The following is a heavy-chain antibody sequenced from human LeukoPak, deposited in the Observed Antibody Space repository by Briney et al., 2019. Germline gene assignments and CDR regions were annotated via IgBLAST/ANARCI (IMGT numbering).Heavy chain of an antibody. V-gene: IGHV4-30-2*01. D-gene: IGHD5-18*01. CDR1: GGSINSGGYA. Sequence: SSETLSLTCAVSGGSINSGGYAWSWIRQPPGKGLEGRGYIYHSGITYYNPSLKSRVTMSVDRSKNHCSLKLNSVTAADTAVYYCARGYGPFDFWGQGILVTVSS. CDR2: IYHSGIT. J-gene: IGHJ4*02. CDR3: ARGYGPFDF.